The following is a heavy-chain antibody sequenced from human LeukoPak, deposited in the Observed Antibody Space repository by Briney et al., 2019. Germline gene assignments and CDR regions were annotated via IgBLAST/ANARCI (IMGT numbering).Heavy chain of an antibody. CDR2: IYPGDSDA. V-gene: IGHV5-51*01. Sequence: GESLKISCKGSGYSFTNYWIGWVRQMPGKGLEWMGIIYPGDSDARYSPSFQGQVTISADKSISTAYLQWSSLKASDTAMYYCARASYGSGSTNWFDPWGQGTLVTVSS. J-gene: IGHJ5*02. CDR3: ARASYGSGSTNWFDP. CDR1: GYSFTNYW. D-gene: IGHD3-10*01.